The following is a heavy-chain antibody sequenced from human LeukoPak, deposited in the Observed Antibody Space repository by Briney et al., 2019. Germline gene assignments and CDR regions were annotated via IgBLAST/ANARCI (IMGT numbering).Heavy chain of an antibody. CDR3: ASRNYDFWSAPRGYYYYYMDV. CDR2: IIPIFGTA. J-gene: IGHJ6*03. Sequence: SVKVSCKASGGTFSSYAISWVRQAPGQGLEWMGRIIPIFGTANYAQRFQGRVTITTDESTSTAYMELSSLRSEDTAVYYCASRNYDFWSAPRGYYYYYMDVWGKGTTVTVSS. V-gene: IGHV1-69*05. CDR1: GGTFSSYA. D-gene: IGHD3-3*01.